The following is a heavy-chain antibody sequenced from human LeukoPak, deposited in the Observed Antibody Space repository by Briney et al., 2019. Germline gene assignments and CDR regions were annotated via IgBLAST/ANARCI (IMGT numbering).Heavy chain of an antibody. J-gene: IGHJ4*02. CDR2: ISSSSTI. CDR3: ASSSGGTYYFDY. Sequence: GGSLRLSCAASGFTSSSYSMNWVRQAPGKGLEWVSYISSSSTIYYADSVKGRFTISRDNAKNSLYLQMNSLRAEDTAVYYCASSSGGTYYFDYWGQGTLVTVSS. CDR1: GFTSSSYS. D-gene: IGHD2-15*01. V-gene: IGHV3-48*04.